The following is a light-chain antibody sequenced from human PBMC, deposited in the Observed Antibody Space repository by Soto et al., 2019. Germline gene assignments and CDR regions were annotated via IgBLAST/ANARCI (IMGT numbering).Light chain of an antibody. CDR2: DDD. V-gene: IGLV1-51*01. J-gene: IGLJ2*01. CDR1: IFDVGNNF. CDR3: ASWDTDVSAV. Sequence: QSVLTQPPSVSAAPGKKVTISCSGTIFDVGNNFVSWYQHFPGTAPKLLIYDDDRRPSGIPDRFSASKSGTSATLRIVRVQTGDEADYYCASWDTDVSAVFGGGTKVTVL.